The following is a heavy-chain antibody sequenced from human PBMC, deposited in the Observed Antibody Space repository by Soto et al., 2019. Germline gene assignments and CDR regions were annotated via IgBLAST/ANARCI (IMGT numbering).Heavy chain of an antibody. J-gene: IGHJ4*02. Sequence: EVQLVESGGGLILPGGSLRPSCAAAGFTLNTHWMHWVRQAPGKGLVWVSRINSDGSITDYADSVKGRFSISRDTPRNTLYLQMHSLSPEDTAVYYCARAMTSVGAAAKGDFWGQGTLVNVSS. CDR1: GFTLNTHW. CDR3: ARAMTSVGAAAKGDF. V-gene: IGHV3-74*01. D-gene: IGHD1-26*01. CDR2: INSDGSIT.